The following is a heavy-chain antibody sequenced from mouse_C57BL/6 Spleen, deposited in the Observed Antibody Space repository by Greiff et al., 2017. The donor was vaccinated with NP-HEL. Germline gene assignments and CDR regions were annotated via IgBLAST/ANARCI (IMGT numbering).Heavy chain of an antibody. CDR1: GFTFSDYG. CDR2: ISSGSSTI. CDR3: ARPRNGGFAY. J-gene: IGHJ3*01. D-gene: IGHD2-1*01. V-gene: IGHV5-17*01. Sequence: EVKLVESGGGLVKPGGSLKLSCAASGFTFSDYGMHWVRQAPEKGLEWVAYISSGSSTIYYADTVKGRFTLSRDNAKNTLFLQMTSLRSEDTAMYYCARPRNGGFAYWGQGTLVTVSA.